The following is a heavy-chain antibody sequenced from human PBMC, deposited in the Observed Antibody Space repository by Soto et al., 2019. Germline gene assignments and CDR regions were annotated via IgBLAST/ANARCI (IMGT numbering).Heavy chain of an antibody. CDR2: IYYSGST. V-gene: IGHV4-59*01. CDR1: GGSISSYY. CDR3: ALDTVTQGGIGAFDI. Sequence: QVQLQESGPGLVKPSETLSLTCTVSGGSISSYYWSWIRQPPGKGLEWIGYIYYSGSTNYNPSLKSRVTISVDTSKNQFSLKLSSVTAADTAVYYCALDTVTQGGIGAFDIWGQGTMVTVSS. J-gene: IGHJ3*02. D-gene: IGHD4-17*01.